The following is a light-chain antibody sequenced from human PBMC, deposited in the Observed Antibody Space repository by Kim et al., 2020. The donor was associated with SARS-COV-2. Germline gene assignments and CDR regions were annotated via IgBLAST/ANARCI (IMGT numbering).Light chain of an antibody. Sequence: DIQMTQSPSSLSASVGDRVTITCRASQSISNSLAWYQQKPGNAPRLLIYGASTLQSGVPSRFSGSGSGTDFALTISSLQPEDVATYYCQRYNNALSLTFGGGTKVDIK. CDR1: QSISNS. CDR3: QRYNNALSLT. V-gene: IGKV1-27*01. CDR2: GAS. J-gene: IGKJ4*01.